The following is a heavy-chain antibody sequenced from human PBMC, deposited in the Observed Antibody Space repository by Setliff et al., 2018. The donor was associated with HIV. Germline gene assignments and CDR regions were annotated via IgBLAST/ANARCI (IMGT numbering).Heavy chain of an antibody. J-gene: IGHJ4*02. V-gene: IGHV4-38-2*02. D-gene: IGHD5-18*01. CDR3: ARLDSHGGDEY. CDR2: IYYDGRT. Sequence: PSETLSLTCTVSGQFISDGYYWGWIRQPPGKGLEWIGSIYYDGRTFYKPSLKSRLAISSDTSKNQFSLKLSSVTAADTAVYYCARLDSHGGDEYWGQGSLVTVSS. CDR1: GQFISDGYY.